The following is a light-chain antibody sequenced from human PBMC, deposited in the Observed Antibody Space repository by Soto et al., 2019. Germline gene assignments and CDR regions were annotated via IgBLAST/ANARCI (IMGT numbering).Light chain of an antibody. V-gene: IGLV2-14*03. CDR1: SSVIGAYNY. Sequence: QSVLAQPASVSGSPGQSITISCIGTSSVIGAYNYVPWYQQHPGKVPKLIIYDVTNRPSGVSNRFSASKSGDTASLTISGVQAEDEADYYCSSYTRTCARVVFGGGTKLTVL. CDR3: SSYTRTCARVV. J-gene: IGLJ2*01. CDR2: DVT.